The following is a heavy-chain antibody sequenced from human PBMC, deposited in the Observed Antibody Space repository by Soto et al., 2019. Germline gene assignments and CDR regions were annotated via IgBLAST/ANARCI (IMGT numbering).Heavy chain of an antibody. CDR2: INHSGST. V-gene: IGHV4-34*01. Sequence: SETLSLTCAVYGGSFSGYYWSWIRQPPGKGLEWIGEINHSGSTNYNPSLKSRVTISVDTSKNQFSLKLSSVTAADTAVYYCARAYDSSGYYHFDYWGQGTLVTVSS. D-gene: IGHD3-22*01. J-gene: IGHJ4*02. CDR1: GGSFSGYY. CDR3: ARAYDSSGYYHFDY.